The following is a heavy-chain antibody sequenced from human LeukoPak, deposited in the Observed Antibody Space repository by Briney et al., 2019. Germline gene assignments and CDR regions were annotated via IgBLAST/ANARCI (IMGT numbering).Heavy chain of an antibody. J-gene: IGHJ4*02. CDR2: IYYSGST. CDR3: AREYCSSTSCYDY. V-gene: IGHV4-39*07. D-gene: IGHD2-2*01. Sequence: SETLSLTCTVSGGSISSRIYYWDWIRQPPGKSLEWIGSIYYSGSTYYNPSLKSRVTISVDTSKNQFSLKLSSVTAADTAVYYCAREYCSSTSCYDYWGQGTLVTVSS. CDR1: GGSISSRIYY.